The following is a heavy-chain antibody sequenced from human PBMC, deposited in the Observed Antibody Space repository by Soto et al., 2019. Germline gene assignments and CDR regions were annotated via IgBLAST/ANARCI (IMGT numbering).Heavy chain of an antibody. D-gene: IGHD3-22*01. CDR3: ARDYYGPGPD. CDR2: IKEDGGKT. Sequence: EVQLVESGGGLVQPGGSLRLSCVASGLTLSRYWMSWVRQAPGKGLEWVAHIKEDGGKTYYVDSVKGRFTISRDNAKNSVYLQMNSLRVEDTAVYYCARDYYGPGPDWGQGTLVIVSS. CDR1: GLTLSRYW. V-gene: IGHV3-7*04. J-gene: IGHJ4*02.